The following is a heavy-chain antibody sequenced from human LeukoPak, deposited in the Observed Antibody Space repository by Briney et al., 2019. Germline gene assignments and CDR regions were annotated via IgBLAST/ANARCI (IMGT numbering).Heavy chain of an antibody. CDR1: GFTFSSYS. CDR3: ARGRDGYNFDY. V-gene: IGHV3-48*04. D-gene: IGHD5-24*01. CDR2: ISSSSSTI. Sequence: QTGGSLRLSCAASGFTFSSYSMNWVRQAPGKGLEWVSYISSSSSTIYYADSVKGRFTISRDNAKNSLYLQMNSLRAEDTAVYYCARGRDGYNFDYWGQGTLVTVSS. J-gene: IGHJ4*02.